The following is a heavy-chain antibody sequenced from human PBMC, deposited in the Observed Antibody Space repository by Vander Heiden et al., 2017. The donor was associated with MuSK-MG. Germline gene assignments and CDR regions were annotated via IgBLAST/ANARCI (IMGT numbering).Heavy chain of an antibody. Sequence: EAQLLQSGAEMKKPGSTVRIPCRVSGSGFSDYYLHWVQQAPGKGLEWMGLVHPEDGETLFAEKFQDRITMSADASTETGDMELSSLRSEDTAVYYCATAPIVVIPAASFDSWGQGTLVTVSS. CDR1: GSGFSDYY. V-gene: IGHV1-69-2*01. CDR2: VHPEDGET. CDR3: ATAPIVVIPAASFDS. J-gene: IGHJ4*02. D-gene: IGHD2-2*01.